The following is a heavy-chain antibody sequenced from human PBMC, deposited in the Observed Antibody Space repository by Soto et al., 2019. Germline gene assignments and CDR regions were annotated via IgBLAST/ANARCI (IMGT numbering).Heavy chain of an antibody. CDR2: INPSSGDT. D-gene: IGHD6-19*01. J-gene: IGHJ4*02. CDR1: GYNFTGYY. V-gene: IGHV1-2*02. CDR3: AKFSSGLRP. Sequence: ASVKVSCKASGYNFTGYYIHWVRQAPGQGLEWMGWINPSSGDTNYAQRFQGRVTMTRDTSISTAYMALTRLSSDDTAVYYCAKFSSGLRPWGQGTLVTVSS.